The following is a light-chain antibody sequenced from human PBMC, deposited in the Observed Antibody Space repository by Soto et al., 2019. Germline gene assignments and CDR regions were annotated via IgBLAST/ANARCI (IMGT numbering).Light chain of an antibody. V-gene: IGLV2-11*01. Sequence: QSVLTQPRSVSASTGQSVTISCTGTSSDVGRYDYVSWYQQHPGKAPKLIVYDVTERPSGVPDRFSGSKSGNTASLTISGLQAEDEADYSCCSFAGSYSYVFGTGTKVTV. J-gene: IGLJ1*01. CDR2: DVT. CDR3: CSFAGSYSYV. CDR1: SSDVGRYDY.